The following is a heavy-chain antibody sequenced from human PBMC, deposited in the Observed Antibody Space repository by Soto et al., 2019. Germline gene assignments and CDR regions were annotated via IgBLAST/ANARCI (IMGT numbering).Heavy chain of an antibody. CDR3: AQRRRDYGLGCERANYFDP. Sequence: QITLKESGPTLVRPTQTLTLTCTFSGFSLSTTGVGVGWIRQPPGKALEWLALIYWYDDKGYSPSLKSRLTTTKDTSKNEVILTMTNMDPVYTATYYCAQRRRDYGLGCERANYFDPGGQGTLVTVSS. CDR1: GFSLSTTGVG. D-gene: IGHD3-10*01. CDR2: IYWYDDK. J-gene: IGHJ5*02. V-gene: IGHV2-5*01.